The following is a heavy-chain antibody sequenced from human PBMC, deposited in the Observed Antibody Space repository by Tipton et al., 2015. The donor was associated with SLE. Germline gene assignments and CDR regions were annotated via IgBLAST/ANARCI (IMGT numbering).Heavy chain of an antibody. D-gene: IGHD5-24*01. CDR1: GYSFTSYW. J-gene: IGHJ3*02. V-gene: IGHV5-10-1*01. Sequence: QLVQSGAEVKKPGESLRISCKGSGYSFTSYWINWVRQMPGKGLEWMGRIDPSDSYTNYSPSFQGHVTISSDNSITTAYLQWSSLKASDTAMYYCARHQGVMAIIPYAVDIWGQGTMVTVSS. CDR3: ARHQGVMAIIPYAVDI. CDR2: IDPSDSYT.